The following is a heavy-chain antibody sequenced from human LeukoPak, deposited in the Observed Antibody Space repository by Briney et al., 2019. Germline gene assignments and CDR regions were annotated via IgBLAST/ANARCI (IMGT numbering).Heavy chain of an antibody. J-gene: IGHJ4*02. D-gene: IGHD1-26*01. CDR1: GYTFTSYG. Sequence: ASVKVSCKASGYTFTSYGISWVRQAPGQGLEWMAWINPNSGATNYAQKFQGRVTMTRDTSISTAYMELSRLTSDDTAVYYCARVGGRYPFDYWGQGTLVTVSS. CDR3: ARVGGRYPFDY. V-gene: IGHV1-2*02. CDR2: INPNSGAT.